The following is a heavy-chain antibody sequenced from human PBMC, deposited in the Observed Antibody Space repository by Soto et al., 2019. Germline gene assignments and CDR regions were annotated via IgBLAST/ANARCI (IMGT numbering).Heavy chain of an antibody. CDR2: ISAYNGNT. Sequence: ASVKVSCKASGYTFTSYGISWVRQAPGQGLEWMGWISAYNGNTNYAQKLQGRVTMTTDTSTSTAYMELRSLRSDDTAVYYCAREGELHHYYYYYGMDVWGQGTTVTV. J-gene: IGHJ6*02. CDR1: GYTFTSYG. V-gene: IGHV1-18*01. D-gene: IGHD2-15*01. CDR3: AREGELHHYYYYYGMDV.